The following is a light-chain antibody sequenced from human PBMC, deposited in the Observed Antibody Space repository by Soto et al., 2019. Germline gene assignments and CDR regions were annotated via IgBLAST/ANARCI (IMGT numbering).Light chain of an antibody. J-gene: IGLJ1*01. CDR3: QSYDSSLRGV. V-gene: IGLV1-40*01. Sequence: QSVLTQPPSVSGAPGQRVTIPCTGSSSNIGAGYDVHWYQQFPGTAPKLLIYGNSNRPSGVPDRFSGSKSGTSASLAITGLQAEDEADYYCQSYDSSLRGVFGTGTKVTVL. CDR2: GNS. CDR1: SSNIGAGYD.